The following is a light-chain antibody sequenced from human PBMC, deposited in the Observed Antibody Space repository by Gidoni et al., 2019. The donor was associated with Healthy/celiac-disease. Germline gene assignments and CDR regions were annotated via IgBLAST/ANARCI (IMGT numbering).Light chain of an antibody. J-gene: IGKJ5*01. CDR1: QCISNY. Sequence: IQMTQFPSFLSASVGDSVTFTCRASQCISNYLNWYQQKPGKATKLLIYAASRLQSGVPSRFSGSGSGKDFTLTISSLQPENFATYYYQQGNSTPMTFGQGTRLEIK. CDR3: QQGNSTPMT. CDR2: AAS. V-gene: IGKV1-39*01.